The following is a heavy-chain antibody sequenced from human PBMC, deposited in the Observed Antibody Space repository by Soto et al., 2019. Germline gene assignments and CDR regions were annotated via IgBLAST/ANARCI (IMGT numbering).Heavy chain of an antibody. Sequence: EVQLLESGGGLVQPGGSLRLSCGASGFTFTNYAMSWVRQAPGKGLEWASTASGSGASTYYADSVKGRFTISRDNSKNTLYLQMKSLRIEDTAVYYCAKVAVRGAVVSNFDSWGQGTLVTVSS. CDR2: ASGSGAST. V-gene: IGHV3-23*01. CDR1: GFTFTNYA. CDR3: AKVAVRGAVVSNFDS. J-gene: IGHJ4*02. D-gene: IGHD1-26*01.